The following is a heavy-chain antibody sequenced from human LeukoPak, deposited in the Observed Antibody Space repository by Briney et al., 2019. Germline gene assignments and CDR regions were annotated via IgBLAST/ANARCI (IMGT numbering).Heavy chain of an antibody. CDR1: GFTFSSYA. CDR3: ARVKVDTPSSPIDY. D-gene: IGHD5-18*01. CDR2: ISYDGSNK. Sequence: GGSLRLSCAASGFTFSSYAMHWVRQAPGKGLEWVAVISYDGSNKYYADSVKGRFTISRDNSKNTLYLQMNSLRVEDTAVYYCARVKVDTPSSPIDYWGQGTLVTVSS. V-gene: IGHV3-30-3*01. J-gene: IGHJ4*02.